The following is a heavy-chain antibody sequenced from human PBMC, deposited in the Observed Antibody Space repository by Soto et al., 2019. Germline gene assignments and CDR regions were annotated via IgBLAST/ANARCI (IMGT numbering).Heavy chain of an antibody. V-gene: IGHV3-23*01. CDR3: AKRFTLFGEVKLSPDFDY. D-gene: IGHD3-3*01. CDR2: ISYSGSNT. Sequence: EVQLLESGGGLVQPEGSLRLSCAASGFTFSSHAMSWVRQAPGKGLEWVSAISYSGSNTYYTDSVKGRFTISRDNSKNTLYLQRNSLRVEDTAIYYCAKRFTLFGEVKLSPDFDYWGQGTLVTVSS. CDR1: GFTFSSHA. J-gene: IGHJ4*02.